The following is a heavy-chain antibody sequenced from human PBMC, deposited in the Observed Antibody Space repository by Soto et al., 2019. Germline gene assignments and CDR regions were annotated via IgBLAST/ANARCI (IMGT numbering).Heavy chain of an antibody. Sequence: QVQLQESGPGLVKPSETLSLTCTVSGGYITNYYCSWLRQPPGKGLEWIGYINYDGYSAYNLSLKRRVTLSMDASKTQFSLMLESVTATDTAVYYCARHGFGPLHGLVDVWGPGTTVIVSS. CDR1: GGYITNYY. D-gene: IGHD3-10*01. V-gene: IGHV4-59*08. J-gene: IGHJ6*02. CDR2: INYDGYS. CDR3: ARHGFGPLHGLVDV.